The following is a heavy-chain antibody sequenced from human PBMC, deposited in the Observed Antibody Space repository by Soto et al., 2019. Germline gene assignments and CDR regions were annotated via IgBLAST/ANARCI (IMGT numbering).Heavy chain of an antibody. CDR3: ARQRTTVVTQAYFDH. Sequence: SETLSLTCIVSGESISSSSYYCGWILQPPGKGLEWIGSIYYSGRTYYNPSFKSRVTISIDTSTNQFSLKLSSVTATDTAVYYCARQRTTVVTQAYFDHWGQGDLVT. J-gene: IGHJ4*02. CDR1: GESISSSSYY. V-gene: IGHV4-39*01. D-gene: IGHD2-21*02. CDR2: IYYSGRT.